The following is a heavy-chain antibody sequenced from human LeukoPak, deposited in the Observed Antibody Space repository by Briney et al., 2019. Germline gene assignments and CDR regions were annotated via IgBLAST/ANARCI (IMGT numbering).Heavy chain of an antibody. Sequence: ASVKVSCKASGYTFTSYGISWVRQAPGQGLEWMEWISAYNGNTNYAQKLQGRVTMTTDTSTSTAYMELRSLRSDDTAVYYCARDVGYCSGGSCYSSRYWGQGTLVTVSS. CDR3: ARDVGYCSGGSCYSSRY. J-gene: IGHJ4*02. D-gene: IGHD2-15*01. CDR2: ISAYNGNT. CDR1: GYTFTSYG. V-gene: IGHV1-18*01.